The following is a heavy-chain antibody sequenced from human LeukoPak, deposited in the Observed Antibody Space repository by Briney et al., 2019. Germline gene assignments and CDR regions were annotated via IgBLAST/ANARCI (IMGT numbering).Heavy chain of an antibody. CDR1: GFTFSSYG. CDR3: ARDFSGRYCSGGSCSTYYYGMDV. V-gene: IGHV3-33*01. CDR2: IWYDGSNK. J-gene: IGHJ6*02. Sequence: QPGRSLRLSCAASGFTFSSYGMHWVRQAPGKGLEWVAVIWYDGSNKYYADSVKGRFSISRDNSKNTLYLQMSSLRAEDTAVYYCARDFSGRYCSGGSCSTYYYGMDVWGQGTTVTVSS. D-gene: IGHD2-15*01.